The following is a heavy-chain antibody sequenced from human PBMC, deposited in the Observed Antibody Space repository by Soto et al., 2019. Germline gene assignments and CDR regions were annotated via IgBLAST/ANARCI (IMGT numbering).Heavy chain of an antibody. CDR1: GFSVSSNY. Sequence: GGSLRLSCAASGFSVSSNYMSWVRQAPGKWLEWLAVIYSGVGTYYADSVKGRFTISRDNSKNTLYLQMNSLRAEDTALYYCARDCSGSSCYSTGFDYWGQGXLVTVSS. V-gene: IGHV3-53*01. CDR2: IYSGVGT. J-gene: IGHJ4*02. D-gene: IGHD2-15*01. CDR3: ARDCSGSSCYSTGFDY.